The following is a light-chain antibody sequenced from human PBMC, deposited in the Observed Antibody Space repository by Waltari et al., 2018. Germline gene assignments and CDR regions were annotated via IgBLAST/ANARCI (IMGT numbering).Light chain of an antibody. V-gene: IGKV1-5*01. CDR3: QKYSSTPYT. CDR1: QSISNW. CDR2: EAS. J-gene: IGKJ2*01. Sequence: VPMAQSPSSLSASLVSSVPVTCRASQSISNWLAWYQQKPGQAPKLLIYEASNIHTGIPDRFTGTGSGTEFTLTISSLQPEDFAAYYCQKYSSTPYTFGRGTQVEIK.